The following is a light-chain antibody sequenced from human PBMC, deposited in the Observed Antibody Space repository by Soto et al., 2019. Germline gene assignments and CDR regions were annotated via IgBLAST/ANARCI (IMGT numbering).Light chain of an antibody. CDR2: GAF. J-gene: IGKJ1*01. CDR3: QQYNEWPLT. Sequence: IVMTQSPVTLSVSPGERATLSCRASQSVRSNLAWYQQKPGQAPSLLIYGAFTRATGIPTRFSGTGSGTEFTLTISSLQSEDFALYYSQQYNEWPLTFGQGSKVDI. CDR1: QSVRSN. V-gene: IGKV3-15*01.